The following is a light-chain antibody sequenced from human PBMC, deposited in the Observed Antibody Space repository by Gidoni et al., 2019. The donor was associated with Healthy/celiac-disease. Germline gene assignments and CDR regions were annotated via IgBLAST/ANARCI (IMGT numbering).Light chain of an antibody. Sequence: IVMTQSPDSLAVSLGERATINCKSSQSVLYSSNNKNYLAWYQQKPGQPPKLLIYWASTRESGVPDRFSGSGSGTDFTLTISSLQAEDVAVYYCQQYYSTHITFGQGTRLEIK. CDR2: WAS. V-gene: IGKV4-1*01. CDR1: QSVLYSSNNKNY. CDR3: QQYYSTHIT. J-gene: IGKJ5*01.